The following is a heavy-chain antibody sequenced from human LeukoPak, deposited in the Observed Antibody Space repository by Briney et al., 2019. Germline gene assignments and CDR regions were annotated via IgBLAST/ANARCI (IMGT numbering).Heavy chain of an antibody. CDR3: ARTAVTPGSSDAFDI. D-gene: IGHD4-17*01. V-gene: IGHV3-53*01. J-gene: IGHJ3*02. CDR2: IYDIGSA. Sequence: GGSLRLSCAASGFTVSSNYMSWVRQAPGTGLEWVSIIYDIGSAYYADSVKGRFTISRDNSQNTLYLQLNSLRAEDTAVYYCARTAVTPGSSDAFDIWGQGTMVTVSS. CDR1: GFTVSSNY.